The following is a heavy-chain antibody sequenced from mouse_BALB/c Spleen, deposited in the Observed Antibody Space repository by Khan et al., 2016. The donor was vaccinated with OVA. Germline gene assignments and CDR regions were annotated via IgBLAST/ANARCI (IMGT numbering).Heavy chain of an antibody. V-gene: IGHV2-6-1*01. CDR1: GFSLTTYG. J-gene: IGHJ4*01. CDR2: IWSDGTT. CDR3: ARQPYYHYNIMDY. Sequence: QVQLKQSGPGLAAPSQSLSITCTISGFSLTTYGVHWVRQPPGKGLEWLVVIWSDGTTNYNSALKSRLTITKDNSQSRVFLKMNSLQTDDTAIYFCARQPYYHYNIMDYWGQGTSVTVSS. D-gene: IGHD2-10*01.